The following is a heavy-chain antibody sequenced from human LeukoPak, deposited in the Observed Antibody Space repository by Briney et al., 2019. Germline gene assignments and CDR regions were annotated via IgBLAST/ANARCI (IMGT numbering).Heavy chain of an antibody. CDR2: IKQDGSEK. CDR3: ASSNWDERTFDY. Sequence: PGGSLRLSCVGSGFTFSSYWMSWVRQAPGKGLEWVANIKQDGSEKYYVDSVKGRFTISRDNAKNSVYLQMNSLRAEDTAVYYCASSNWDERTFDYWGQGTLVTVSS. J-gene: IGHJ4*02. D-gene: IGHD1-1*01. CDR1: GFTFSSYW. V-gene: IGHV3-7*01.